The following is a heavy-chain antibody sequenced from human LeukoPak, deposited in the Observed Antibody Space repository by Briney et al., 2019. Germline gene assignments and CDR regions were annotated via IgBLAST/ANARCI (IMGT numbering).Heavy chain of an antibody. CDR1: GGSISGYY. CDR2: IYTNVIT. Sequence: SETLSLTCIVSGGSISGYYWNWIRQPAGKGLEWIGRIYTNVITNYNPSLKSRVTMSVDTSKNQFSLMLSSVTAADTAVYYCARGRSLYFDYWGRGTLVTVSS. CDR3: ARGRSLYFDY. V-gene: IGHV4-4*07. J-gene: IGHJ4*02.